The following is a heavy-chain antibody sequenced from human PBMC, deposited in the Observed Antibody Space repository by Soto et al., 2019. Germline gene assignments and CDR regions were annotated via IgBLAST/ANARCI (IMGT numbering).Heavy chain of an antibody. CDR2: ISWNSGSI. J-gene: IGHJ5*02. Sequence: EVQLVESGGGLVQPGRSLRLSCAASGFTFDDYAMHWVRQAPGKGLEWVSGISWNSGSIGYADSVKGRFTISRDNAKNYLYLQMNSLRAEETAFYYCAKGETTETTPLQSWGQGTLVTVSS. D-gene: IGHD4-17*01. V-gene: IGHV3-9*01. CDR1: GFTFDDYA. CDR3: AKGETTETTPLQS.